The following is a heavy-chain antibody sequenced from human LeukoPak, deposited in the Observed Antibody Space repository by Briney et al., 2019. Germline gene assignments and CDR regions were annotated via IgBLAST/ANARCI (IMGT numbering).Heavy chain of an antibody. V-gene: IGHV4-34*10. CDR2: VHLDGRT. Sequence: GSLRLSCAASGFTFSGSAIHWVRQPPGKGLEWIGEVHLDGRTNYNPSLESRLTMSVDVSENQVSLKLTSVTAADTAVYYCAREGGFYRLLDYSGQGTLVTVSS. CDR3: AREGGFYRLLDY. D-gene: IGHD3-3*01. J-gene: IGHJ4*02. CDR1: GFTFSGSA.